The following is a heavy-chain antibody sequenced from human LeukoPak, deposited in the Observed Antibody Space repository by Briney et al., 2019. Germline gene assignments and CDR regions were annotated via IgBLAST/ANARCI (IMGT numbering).Heavy chain of an antibody. Sequence: GGSLRLSCAASGFTFSGYAMSWVRQAPGKGLEWVSAISGSGGSTYYADSVKGRFTISRDNSKNTLYLQMNSLRAEDTAVYYCAPAMVRGAMGSDYWGQGTLVTVSS. CDR3: APAMVRGAMGSDY. D-gene: IGHD3-10*01. CDR2: ISGSGGST. V-gene: IGHV3-23*01. CDR1: GFTFSGYA. J-gene: IGHJ4*02.